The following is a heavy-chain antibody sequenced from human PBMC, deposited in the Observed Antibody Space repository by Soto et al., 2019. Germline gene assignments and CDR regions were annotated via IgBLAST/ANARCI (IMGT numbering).Heavy chain of an antibody. J-gene: IGHJ4*02. CDR2: ISYDGSNK. Sequence: QVQLVESGGGVVQPGRSLRLSCAASRFTFSSYAMHWVRQAPGKGLEWVAVISYDGSNKYYADSVKGRFTISRDNSKNTLYLQMNSLRAEDTAVYYCARGLAVAADLDYWGQGTLVTVSS. CDR1: RFTFSSYA. CDR3: ARGLAVAADLDY. D-gene: IGHD6-19*01. V-gene: IGHV3-30-3*01.